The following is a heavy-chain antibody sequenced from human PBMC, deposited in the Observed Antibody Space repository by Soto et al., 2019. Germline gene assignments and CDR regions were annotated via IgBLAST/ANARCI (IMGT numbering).Heavy chain of an antibody. CDR2: VNPGNGTT. J-gene: IGHJ4*02. CDR1: GYTFTAYY. CDR3: ARDTYANFDY. Sequence: ASVKVSFKASGYTFTAYYMHWLRQAPGQGLEWMGWVNPGNGTTSFAQKFQGRVTMTRDTSISTAYMELSGLRSDDTAMYYCARDTYANFDYWGQGTLVTVSS. D-gene: IGHD2-8*01. V-gene: IGHV1-2*02.